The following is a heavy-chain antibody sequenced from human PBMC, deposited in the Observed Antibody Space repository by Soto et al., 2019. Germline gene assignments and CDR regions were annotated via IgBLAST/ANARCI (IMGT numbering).Heavy chain of an antibody. D-gene: IGHD1-1*01. CDR1: ESTFMNDD. CDR3: VRMASSGTLNWFDP. V-gene: IGHV1-8*01. Sequence: ASVKVSCKASESTFMNDDISWVRQATGQGLEWMGWMNPNSGNTGYALKFQGRVSMTRNTSIYTVYLELSSLASDDTAVYYCVRMASSGTLNWFDPWGQGTLVTVSS. J-gene: IGHJ5*02. CDR2: MNPNSGNT.